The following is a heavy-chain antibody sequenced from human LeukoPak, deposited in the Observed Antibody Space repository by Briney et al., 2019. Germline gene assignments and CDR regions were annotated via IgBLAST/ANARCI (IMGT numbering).Heavy chain of an antibody. CDR3: ARSSYFDY. J-gene: IGHJ4*02. CDR1: GFTLSSYE. CDR2: ISSSGRTI. V-gene: IGHV3-48*03. D-gene: IGHD1-26*01. Sequence: GGSLRPSCAAPGFTLSSYENNRVRQAPGKGLEWVSYISSSGRTIYSADSVKGRFTISRDNAKNSLYLQMNSLRAEDTAVYYCARSSYFDYWGQGTLVAVSS.